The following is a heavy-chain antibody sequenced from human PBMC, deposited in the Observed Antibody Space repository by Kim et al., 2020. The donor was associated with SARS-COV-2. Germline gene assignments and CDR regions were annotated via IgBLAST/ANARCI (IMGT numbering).Heavy chain of an antibody. J-gene: IGHJ6*03. Sequence: ASVKVSCKASGYTFMNYDINWVRQATGQGLEWMGSMNPNSGDKVYGQKFQGRVMLTTNTSITTVYMELTSLRSEDTAVYYCAGAVKQHVRPTIFSYYCFMDVWGKGTTVIVAS. CDR3: AGAVKQHVRPTIFSYYCFMDV. CDR1: GYTFMNYD. CDR2: MNPNSGDK. V-gene: IGHV1-8*01. D-gene: IGHD3-10*01.